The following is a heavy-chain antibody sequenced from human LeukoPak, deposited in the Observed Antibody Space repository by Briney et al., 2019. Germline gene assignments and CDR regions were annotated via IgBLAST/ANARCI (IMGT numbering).Heavy chain of an antibody. J-gene: IGHJ4*02. V-gene: IGHV3-21*01. CDR1: GFTFSSYS. CDR2: ISSSSSYI. Sequence: GGSLRLSCAASGFTFSSYSMNWVRQAPGKGLEWVSSISSSSSYIYYADSVKGRFTISRDNAKTSLYLQMNSLRAEDTAVYYCARDLSGITGYTYGRGIDYWGQGTLVTVSS. CDR3: ARDLSGITGYTYGRGIDY. D-gene: IGHD5-18*01.